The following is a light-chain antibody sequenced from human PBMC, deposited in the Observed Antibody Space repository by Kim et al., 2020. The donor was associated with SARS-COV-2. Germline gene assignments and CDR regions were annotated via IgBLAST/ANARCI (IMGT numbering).Light chain of an antibody. CDR3: MVSHDRFWV. CDR1: SGLNVNTYR. CDR2: YKSESDT. Sequence: QPVLTQPSSLSASPGASASLTCTLRSGLNVNTYRIYWYQQKPGSPPRYLLRYKSESDTQQGSGVPSRFSGSKDVSANAGILFISGLQSDDEADYYCMVSHDRFWVFGGGTQLTVL. V-gene: IGLV5-45*03. J-gene: IGLJ3*02.